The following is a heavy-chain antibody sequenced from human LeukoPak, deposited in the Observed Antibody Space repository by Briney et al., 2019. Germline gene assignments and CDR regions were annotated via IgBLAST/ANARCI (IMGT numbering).Heavy chain of an antibody. V-gene: IGHV1-18*01. J-gene: IGHJ4*02. D-gene: IGHD3-22*01. Sequence: ASVKVSCKASGYTFINYDFSWVRQAPGQGLEWMGWISTYNGNTNYAQKLQGRVTMTTDTSTSTAYMELRSLTSDDTAVYYCARDGHRRYHYDSSGREDAFDIWGQGSLVTVSS. CDR2: ISTYNGNT. CDR3: ARDGHRRYHYDSSGREDAFDI. CDR1: GYTFINYD.